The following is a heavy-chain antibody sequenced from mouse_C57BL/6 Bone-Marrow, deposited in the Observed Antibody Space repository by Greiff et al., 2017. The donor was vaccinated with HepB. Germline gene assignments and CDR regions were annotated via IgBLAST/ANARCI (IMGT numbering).Heavy chain of an antibody. CDR1: GYTFTSYT. D-gene: IGHD1-1*01. Sequence: QVHVKQSGAELARPGASVKMSCKASGYTFTSYTMHWVKQRPGQGLEWIGYINPSSGYTKYNQKFKDKATLTADKSSSTAYMQLSSLTSEDSAVYYCARRITTVVGAGFAYWGQGTLVTVSA. V-gene: IGHV1-4*01. CDR2: INPSSGYT. CDR3: ARRITTVVGAGFAY. J-gene: IGHJ3*01.